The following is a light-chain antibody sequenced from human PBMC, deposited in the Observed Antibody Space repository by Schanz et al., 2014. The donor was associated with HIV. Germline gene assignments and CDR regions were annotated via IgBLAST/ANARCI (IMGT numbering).Light chain of an antibody. Sequence: DIQMTQSPSSLSASVGDRVTITCRASQSISSYLAWYQQKQGKAPNLLIFAASTLKRGVPSRFSGTGSGTDFTLTISSRQPEDFATYYCQQSYSNPSTFVQGTKLEIK. J-gene: IGKJ2*01. CDR2: AAS. V-gene: IGKV1-39*01. CDR1: QSISSY. CDR3: QQSYSNPST.